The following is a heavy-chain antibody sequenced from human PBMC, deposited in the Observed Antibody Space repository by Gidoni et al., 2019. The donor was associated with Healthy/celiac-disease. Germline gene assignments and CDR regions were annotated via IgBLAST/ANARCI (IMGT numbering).Heavy chain of an antibody. CDR3: ARGRYHDSSGFPY. V-gene: IGHV4-34*01. CDR2: ITHTGST. CDR1: GPSFSGYY. Sequence: QVQLQQWGAGLLKPSETLSLPCAMSGPSFSGYYGSWIRQSPGRGLEWIAEITHTGSTNYKPSLRSRVTISVDASKNQFSLQLRSVTAADTAVYYCARGRYHDSSGFPYWGQGTLVTVSS. J-gene: IGHJ4*02. D-gene: IGHD3-22*01.